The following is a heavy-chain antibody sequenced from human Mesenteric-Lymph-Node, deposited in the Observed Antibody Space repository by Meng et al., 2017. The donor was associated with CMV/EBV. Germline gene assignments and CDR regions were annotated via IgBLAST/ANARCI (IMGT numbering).Heavy chain of an antibody. V-gene: IGHV1-46*01. Sequence: ASVKVSCKASGYTFTSYYMHWVRQAPGQGLEWMGIINPSGGSTSYAQKFQGRVTMTRDTSTSTVYMELSSLRSEDTAVYYCARDEGYCSSTSCYLFDYWGQGTLVTVSS. J-gene: IGHJ4*02. D-gene: IGHD2-2*01. CDR1: GYTFTSYY. CDR2: INPSGGST. CDR3: ARDEGYCSSTSCYLFDY.